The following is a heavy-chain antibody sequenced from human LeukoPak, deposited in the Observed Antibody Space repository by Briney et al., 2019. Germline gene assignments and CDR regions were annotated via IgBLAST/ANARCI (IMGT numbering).Heavy chain of an antibody. CDR1: GYSFTSYW. V-gene: IGHV5-51*01. CDR3: ARTYYYDSSGYYYYFDY. J-gene: IGHJ4*02. CDR2: IYPGDSDT. Sequence: GESLKISRKGSGYSFTSYWIGWVRQMPGKGLEWMGIIYPGDSDTRYSPSFQGQVTISADKSISTAYLQWSSLKASDTAMYYCARTYYYDSSGYYYYFDYWGQGTLVTVSS. D-gene: IGHD3-22*01.